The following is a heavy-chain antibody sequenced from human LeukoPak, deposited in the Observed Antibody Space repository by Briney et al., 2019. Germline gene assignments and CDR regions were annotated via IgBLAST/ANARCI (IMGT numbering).Heavy chain of an antibody. Sequence: PGGSLRLSCAASGFTFDDYGMSWVRQAPGKGLEWVSGINWNGGSTGYADSVKGRFTISRDNAKNSLYLQMNSLRAEDTALYYCARGYYYGSGRFRPFDHWGQGTLVTVSS. CDR1: GFTFDDYG. CDR3: ARGYYYGSGRFRPFDH. V-gene: IGHV3-20*04. D-gene: IGHD3-10*01. CDR2: INWNGGST. J-gene: IGHJ4*02.